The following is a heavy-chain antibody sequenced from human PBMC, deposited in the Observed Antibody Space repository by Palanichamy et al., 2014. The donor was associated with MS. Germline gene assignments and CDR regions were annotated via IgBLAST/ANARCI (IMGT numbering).Heavy chain of an antibody. V-gene: IGHV1-18*01. CDR2: ISAYNGHT. CDR1: GNTFT. Sequence: QVHLVQSGAEVKKPGASVKVSCKASGNTFTITWVRQAPGQGLEWMGWISAYNGHTNYAQKLQGRVTMTTDTSRTTAYMELRSLRFDDTAAYYCARDSRGFADIWGQGTLVTVFS. CDR3: ARDSRGFADI. J-gene: IGHJ4*02.